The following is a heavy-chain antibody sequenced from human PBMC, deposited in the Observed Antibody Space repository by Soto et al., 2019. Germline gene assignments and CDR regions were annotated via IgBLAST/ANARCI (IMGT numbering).Heavy chain of an antibody. D-gene: IGHD3-22*01. CDR1: GYSFTSYW. J-gene: IGHJ6*02. Sequence: PGESLKISCKGSGYSFTSYWIGWVRQMPGKGLEWMGIIYPGDSDTRYSPSFQGQVTISADKSISTAYLQWSSLKASDTAMYYCARQRGYDRVKNYYYYYGMDVWGQGTTVTVSS. CDR3: ARQRGYDRVKNYYYYYGMDV. CDR2: IYPGDSDT. V-gene: IGHV5-51*01.